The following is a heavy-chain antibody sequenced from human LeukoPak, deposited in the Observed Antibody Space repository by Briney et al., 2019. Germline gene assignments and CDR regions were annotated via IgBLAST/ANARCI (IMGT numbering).Heavy chain of an antibody. CDR1: GDSISRYY. CDR3: ARDSGTTGEVKFDP. D-gene: IGHD3-10*01. V-gene: IGHV4-4*07. J-gene: IGHJ5*02. CDR2: IYNGGII. Sequence: SETLSLTCTVSGDSISRYYWSRIRQPAGKGLEWIGRIYNGGIITYNPSLKSRVTMSIDTSNNQFSLRLRFVTAADTAVYYCARDSGTTGEVKFDPWGQGTPVTVSS.